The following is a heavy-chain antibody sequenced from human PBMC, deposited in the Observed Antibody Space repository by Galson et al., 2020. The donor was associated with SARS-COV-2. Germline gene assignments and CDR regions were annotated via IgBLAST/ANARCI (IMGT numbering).Heavy chain of an antibody. D-gene: IGHD6-19*01. J-gene: IGHJ4*02. V-gene: IGHV3-15*07. Sequence: GESLKLSCAASGFSFNNAQMNWVRQAPGKGLEWVGRIKTEADGGTTDFPAPVKGRLILSRDDSKKTVYLQMNSLKIDDAAVYYCTTDAGGSGWGYWGQGTLVSVSS. CDR1: GFSFNNAQ. CDR3: TTDAGGSGWGY. CDR2: IKTEADGGTT.